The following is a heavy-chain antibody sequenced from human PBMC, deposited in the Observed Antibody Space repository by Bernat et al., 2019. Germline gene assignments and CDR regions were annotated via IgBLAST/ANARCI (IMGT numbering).Heavy chain of an antibody. Sequence: QLQLQESGPGLVKPSETLSLTCTVSGGSISSSRYYWGWIRQPPGKGLEWIGSIYYSGSTYYNPSLKSRVTISVDTSKNQFSLKLSSVTAADTAVYYCANYYYGSGSYYKGGDYFDYWGQGTLVTVSS. D-gene: IGHD3-10*01. V-gene: IGHV4-39*01. CDR3: ANYYYGSGSYYKGGDYFDY. J-gene: IGHJ4*02. CDR2: IYYSGST. CDR1: GGSISSSRYY.